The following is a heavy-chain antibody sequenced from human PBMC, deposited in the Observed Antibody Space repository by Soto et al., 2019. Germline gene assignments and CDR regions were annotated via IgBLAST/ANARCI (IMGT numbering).Heavy chain of an antibody. Sequence: PGESLKISCKGSGYSFTTNWIGWVRQMPGKGLEWMGIIYAGDSDTRYSPYFEGRVTISVDKSISTAYLQWSSLKASDTAMYYCGKLGAGGLSLFENWGQGTLVTVSS. CDR1: GYSFTTNW. CDR2: IYAGDSDT. CDR3: GKLGAGGLSLFEN. D-gene: IGHD7-27*01. J-gene: IGHJ4*02. V-gene: IGHV5-51*01.